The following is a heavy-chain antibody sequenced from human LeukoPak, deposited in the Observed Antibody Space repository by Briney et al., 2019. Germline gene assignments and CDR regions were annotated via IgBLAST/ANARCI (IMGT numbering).Heavy chain of an antibody. D-gene: IGHD6-13*01. CDR2: ISSSGSTI. CDR3: ARVQQLFFVGYMDV. J-gene: IGHJ6*03. V-gene: IGHV3-48*03. CDR1: GFTFSSYE. Sequence: GGSLRLSCAASGFTFSSYEMNWVRQAPGKGLEWVSYISSSGSTIYYADSVKGRFTISRDNAKNSLYLQMNSLRAEDTAVYYCARVQQLFFVGYMDVWGKGTTVTISS.